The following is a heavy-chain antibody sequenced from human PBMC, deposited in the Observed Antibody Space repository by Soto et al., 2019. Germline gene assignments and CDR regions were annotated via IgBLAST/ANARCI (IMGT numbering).Heavy chain of an antibody. V-gene: IGHV1-18*04. D-gene: IGHD6-13*01. CDR2: ISAYNGNT. J-gene: IGHJ4*02. CDR1: GYTFTSYG. CDR3: ASKPARLYSRSWRNY. Sequence: ASVKVSCKASGYTFTSYGISWERQAPGQGLEWMGWISAYNGNTNYAQKLQGRATMTRDTSISTAYMELSRLRSDDTAVYSCASKPARLYSRSWRNYCDQLTLVAVSS.